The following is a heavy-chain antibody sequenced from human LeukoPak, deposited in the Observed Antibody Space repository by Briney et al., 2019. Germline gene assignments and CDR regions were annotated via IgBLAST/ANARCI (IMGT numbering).Heavy chain of an antibody. Sequence: QPGGSLRLSCAASGFTVSSNYMGWVRQAPGKGLEWVSVIYSGGSTYYADSVKGRFTISRDNSKNTLYLQMNSLRAEDTAVYYCARSPGQQLVLSLFDYWGQGTLVTVSS. CDR2: IYSGGST. J-gene: IGHJ4*02. V-gene: IGHV3-53*01. CDR1: GFTVSSNY. D-gene: IGHD6-13*01. CDR3: ARSPGQQLVLSLFDY.